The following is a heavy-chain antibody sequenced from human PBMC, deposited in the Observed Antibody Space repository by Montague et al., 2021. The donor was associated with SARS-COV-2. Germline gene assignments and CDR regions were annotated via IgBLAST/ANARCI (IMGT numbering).Heavy chain of an antibody. CDR1: GGSISSYY. J-gene: IGHJ5*02. CDR2: IYYSGST. Sequence: SETLSLTCTVSGGSISSYYWSWIRQPPGKGLEWIGYIYYSGSTNYNLSLESRVTISVDTSKNQFSLKLSPVTAADTAVYYCARAAGYNWNYGYNWFDPWGQGTLVTVSS. D-gene: IGHD1-7*01. V-gene: IGHV4-59*01. CDR3: ARAAGYNWNYGYNWFDP.